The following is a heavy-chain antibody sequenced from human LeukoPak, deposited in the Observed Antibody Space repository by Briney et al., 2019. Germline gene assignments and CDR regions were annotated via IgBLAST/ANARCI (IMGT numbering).Heavy chain of an antibody. CDR1: GGSISSSSYY. J-gene: IGHJ4*02. CDR3: ARGSIYDSSGSLDY. D-gene: IGHD3-22*01. CDR2: SYYSGST. Sequence: SETLSLTCTVSGGSISSSSYYCGCIRQPPGKGLEWIGSSYYSGSTYYNPSLKSRVTISVDTSKNQFSLKLSSVTAADTAVYYCARGSIYDSSGSLDYWGQGTLVTVSS. V-gene: IGHV4-39*07.